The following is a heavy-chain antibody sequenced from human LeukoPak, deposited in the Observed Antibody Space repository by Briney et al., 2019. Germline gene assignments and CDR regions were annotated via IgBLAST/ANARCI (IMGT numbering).Heavy chain of an antibody. Sequence: SVKDSRKTTGGTFISFIISWVRQAPGQGLEWMGRIIPMLDSANYAQRFGGRLTITADESTSTAYLELSSLTSDNTAVCFSARERPRIVGATFDHWGQGTLVTVSS. CDR3: ARERPRIVGATFDH. J-gene: IGHJ4*02. V-gene: IGHV1-69*08. CDR2: IIPMLDSA. D-gene: IGHD1-26*01. CDR1: GGTFISFI.